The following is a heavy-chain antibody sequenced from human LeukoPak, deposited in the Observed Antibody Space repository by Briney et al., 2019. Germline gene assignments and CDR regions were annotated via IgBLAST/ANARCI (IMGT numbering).Heavy chain of an antibody. CDR2: IYTSGST. CDR3: ARDKSRTYGSADAFDI. Sequence: SQTLSLTCTVSGGSISSGSYYWNWIRQPAGKGLEWIGRIYTSGSTNYNPSLKSRVTMSVDTSKNQFSLKLSSVTAADTAVYYCARDKSRTYGSADAFDIWGQGTMVTVSS. V-gene: IGHV4-61*02. CDR1: GGSISSGSYY. D-gene: IGHD3-10*01. J-gene: IGHJ3*02.